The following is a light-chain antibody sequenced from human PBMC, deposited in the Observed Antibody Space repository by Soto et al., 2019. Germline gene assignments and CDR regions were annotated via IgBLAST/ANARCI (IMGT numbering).Light chain of an antibody. CDR2: GAS. V-gene: IGKV3-20*01. J-gene: IGKJ1*01. Sequence: EIVLTQSPGTLSLSPGERATLSCRASQSVSSSYLAWYQQKPGQAPRLLIYGASSRATGIPDRFSGSGSGTDFTLTISRLEPEDFAVYYCQQYGTSPQTFGQGTKVDFK. CDR3: QQYGTSPQT. CDR1: QSVSSSY.